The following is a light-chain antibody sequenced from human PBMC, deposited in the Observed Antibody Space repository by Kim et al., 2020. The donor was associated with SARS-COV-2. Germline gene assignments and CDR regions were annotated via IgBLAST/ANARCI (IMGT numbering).Light chain of an antibody. Sequence: SSELTQDPAVSVALGQTVRITCRGDSLRNYFASWYQQKPGQAPILVIYGNNIWPSGIPDRFSASSSGNTTSLTITGAQAKDEADYYCNSRDSSLNRWVFGGGTQLTVL. CDR2: GNN. V-gene: IGLV3-19*01. CDR3: NSRDSSLNRWV. CDR1: SLRNYF. J-gene: IGLJ3*02.